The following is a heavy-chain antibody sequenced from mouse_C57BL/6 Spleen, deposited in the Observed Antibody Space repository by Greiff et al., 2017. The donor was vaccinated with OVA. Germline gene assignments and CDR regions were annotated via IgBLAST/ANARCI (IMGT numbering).Heavy chain of an antibody. J-gene: IGHJ2*01. Sequence: VQLQQSGAELVKPGASVKMSCKASGYTFTSYWITWVKQRPGQGLEWIGDIYPGSGSTNYNEKFKSKATLTVDTSSSTAYMQLSSLTSEDSAVYYCARNSNYEEGDYWGQGTTLTVSS. CDR2: IYPGSGST. CDR3: ARNSNYEEGDY. V-gene: IGHV1-55*01. D-gene: IGHD2-5*01. CDR1: GYTFTSYW.